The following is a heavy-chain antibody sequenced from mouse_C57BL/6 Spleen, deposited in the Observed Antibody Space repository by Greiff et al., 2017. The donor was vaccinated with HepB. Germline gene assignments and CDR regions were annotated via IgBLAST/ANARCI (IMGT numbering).Heavy chain of an antibody. CDR1: GYTFTTYP. CDR3: ASGSSYPYAMDC. J-gene: IGHJ4*01. V-gene: IGHV1-47*01. D-gene: IGHD1-1*01. Sequence: QVQLKESGAELVKPGASVKMSCKASGYTFTTYPIEWMKQNHGKSLEWIGNFHPYNDDTKYNEKFKGKATLTVDKSSSTVYLELSRFTSDDSAVYYCASGSSYPYAMDCWGQGTSVTVSS. CDR2: FHPYNDDT.